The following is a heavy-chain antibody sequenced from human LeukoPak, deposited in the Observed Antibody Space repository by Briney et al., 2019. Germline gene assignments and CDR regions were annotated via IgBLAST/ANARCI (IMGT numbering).Heavy chain of an antibody. CDR2: INPNSGGT. J-gene: IGHJ4*02. D-gene: IGHD1-26*01. Sequence: ASVKVSCKASRYTFTGYYMHWVRQAPGQGLEWMGWINPNSGGTNYAQKFQGRVTMTRDTSISTAYMELSRLRSDDTAVYYCARSIVGATGDFDYWGQGTLVTVSS. V-gene: IGHV1-2*02. CDR1: RYTFTGYY. CDR3: ARSIVGATGDFDY.